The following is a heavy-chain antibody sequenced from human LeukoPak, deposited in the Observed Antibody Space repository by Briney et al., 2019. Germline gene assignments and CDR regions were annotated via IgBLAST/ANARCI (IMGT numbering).Heavy chain of an antibody. D-gene: IGHD3-22*01. Sequence: PGGSLRLSCAASGFTFSSYSMNWVRQAPGKGLEWVSSISSSSSYIYYADSVKGRFTISRDNAKNSLYLQMNSLRAEDPALYYCASAPYSYDSSGYYYRPLYYYGMDVWGQGPTVTVSS. V-gene: IGHV3-21*01. J-gene: IGHJ6*02. CDR2: ISSSSSYI. CDR1: GFTFSSYS. CDR3: ASAPYSYDSSGYYYRPLYYYGMDV.